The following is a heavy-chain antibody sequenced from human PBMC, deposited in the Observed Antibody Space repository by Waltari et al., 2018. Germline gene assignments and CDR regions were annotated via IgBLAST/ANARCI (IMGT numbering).Heavy chain of an antibody. D-gene: IGHD1-26*01. CDR2: ISYDGSNK. J-gene: IGHJ4*02. CDR3: AKEPRWDHYFDY. Sequence: QVQLVESGGGVVQPGRSLRLSCAASGFPFSRYGMHWFLQAPGKGLEWVAVISYDGSNKYYADSVKGRFTISRDNSKNTLYLQMNSLRAEDTAVYYCAKEPRWDHYFDYWGQGTLVTVSS. V-gene: IGHV3-30*18. CDR1: GFPFSRYG.